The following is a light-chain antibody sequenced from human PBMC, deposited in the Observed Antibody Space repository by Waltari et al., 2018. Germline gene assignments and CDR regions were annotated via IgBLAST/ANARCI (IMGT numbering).Light chain of an antibody. CDR1: QDISNY. V-gene: IGKV1-33*01. Sequence: DIQMTQYPSSMSASVGDRVTITCQASQDISNYLNWYQQKPRKAPKLLIYDASNLETGVPSRFSGSGSGTDFTFTISSLQPEDIATYYCQQYDNLPWTFGQGTKVEIK. J-gene: IGKJ1*01. CDR3: QQYDNLPWT. CDR2: DAS.